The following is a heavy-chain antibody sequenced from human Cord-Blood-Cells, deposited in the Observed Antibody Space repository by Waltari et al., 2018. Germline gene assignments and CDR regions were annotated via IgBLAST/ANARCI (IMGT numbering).Heavy chain of an antibody. CDR1: GFTFSSYS. J-gene: IGHJ6*02. Sequence: EVQLVESGGGLVKPGGSLRLSCAASGFTFSSYSMNWVRQAPGKGLEWVSSISSRSSYIYYADSVKGRFTISRDNAKNSLYLQMNSLRAEDTAVYYCARDLGSYYYYYGMDVWGQGTTVTVSS. CDR3: ARDLGSYYYYYGMDV. V-gene: IGHV3-21*01. CDR2: ISSRSSYI. D-gene: IGHD1-26*01.